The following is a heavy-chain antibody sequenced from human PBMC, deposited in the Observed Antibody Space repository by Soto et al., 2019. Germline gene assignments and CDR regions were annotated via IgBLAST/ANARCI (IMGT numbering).Heavy chain of an antibody. CDR3: ARAPDYYGSGSKFDY. Sequence: SETLSLTCAVSGGSISSGGYAWSWIRQPPGKGLEWIGYINHSGSTYYNPSLKSRVTISVDRSKNQFSLKLSSVTAADTAVYYCARAPDYYGSGSKFDYWGQGTLVTVSS. V-gene: IGHV4-30-2*01. CDR2: INHSGST. D-gene: IGHD3-10*01. CDR1: GGSISSGGYA. J-gene: IGHJ4*02.